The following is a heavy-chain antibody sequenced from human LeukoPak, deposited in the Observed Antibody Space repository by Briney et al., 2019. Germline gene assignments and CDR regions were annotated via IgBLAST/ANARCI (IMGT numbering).Heavy chain of an antibody. V-gene: IGHV3-11*01. J-gene: IGHJ4*02. CDR1: GFTFSDYY. CDR3: ARVGARMKYYFDY. Sequence: GGSLRLSCAASGFTFSDYYMSWIRQAPGKGLEGVSYISSSGSTIYYADSVKGRFTISRDNAKNSLYLQMNSLRAEDTAVYYCARVGARMKYYFDYWGQGTLVTVSS. CDR2: ISSSGSTI. D-gene: IGHD1-26*01.